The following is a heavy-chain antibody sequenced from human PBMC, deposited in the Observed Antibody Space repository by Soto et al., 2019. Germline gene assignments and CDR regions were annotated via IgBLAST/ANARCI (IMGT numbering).Heavy chain of an antibody. D-gene: IGHD1-7*01. CDR1: GGSFSGYY. V-gene: IGHV4-34*01. J-gene: IGHJ5*02. Sequence: QVQLQQWGAGLLKPSETLSLTCAVYGGSFSGYYWSWIRQPPGKGLEWIGEINHSGSTNYNPSLKSRVTISVDTSKNQFSLKLSSVTAADTAVYYCARGRTGTTWFDPWGQGTLVTVSS. CDR3: ARGRTGTTWFDP. CDR2: INHSGST.